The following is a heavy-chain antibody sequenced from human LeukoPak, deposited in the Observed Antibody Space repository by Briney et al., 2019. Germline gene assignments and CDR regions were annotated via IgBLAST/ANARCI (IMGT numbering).Heavy chain of an antibody. CDR2: IYSGGST. J-gene: IGHJ4*02. V-gene: IGHV3-53*01. Sequence: GGSLRLSCAASGFTVSSNYMSWVRQAPGKGLEWVSVIYSGGSTYYADSVKGRFTISRDNAKNSLFLQMTSLRAEDTALYYCARGGVVLFDYWGQGTLVIVSS. D-gene: IGHD2-21*01. CDR3: ARGGVVLFDY. CDR1: GFTVSSNY.